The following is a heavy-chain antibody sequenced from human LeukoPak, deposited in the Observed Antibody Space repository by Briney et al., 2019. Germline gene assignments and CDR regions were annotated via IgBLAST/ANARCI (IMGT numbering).Heavy chain of an antibody. V-gene: IGHV3-74*01. CDR1: GFTFGNSW. CDR2: INADGTTT. D-gene: IGHD6-13*01. CDR3: AGGYSSSWNDY. Sequence: GGSLRLSCAASGFTFGNSWVHWVRQAPGKGLVWVSLINADGTTTTYADSVKGRFTISRDNARNTVSLQMNSLRAEDTAVYYCAGGYSSSWNDYWGQGTLVTVSS. J-gene: IGHJ4*02.